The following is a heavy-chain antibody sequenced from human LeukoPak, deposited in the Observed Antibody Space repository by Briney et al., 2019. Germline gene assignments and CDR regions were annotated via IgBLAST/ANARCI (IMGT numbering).Heavy chain of an antibody. J-gene: IGHJ4*02. CDR3: ARDRMVRGVIIPPYYLDY. Sequence: SVKVSFKASGGTFSSYAISWVRQAPGQGLEWMGGIIPIFGTANYAQKFQGRVTMTRDTSLSTAYMELSRLTSDDTAVYYCARDRMVRGVIIPPYYLDYWGQGTLVTVSS. D-gene: IGHD3-10*01. CDR1: GGTFSSYA. V-gene: IGHV1-69*05. CDR2: IIPIFGTA.